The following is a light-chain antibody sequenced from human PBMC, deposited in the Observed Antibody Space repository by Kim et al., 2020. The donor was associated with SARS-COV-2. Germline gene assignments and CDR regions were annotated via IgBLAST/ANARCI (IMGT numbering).Light chain of an antibody. CDR3: QQRGSWPPALT. V-gene: IGKV3-11*01. CDR2: DAA. CDR1: HNVDIS. J-gene: IGKJ4*01. Sequence: PGESATVTCSASHNVDISLAWYQQTPGQAPRLLIYDAAMRAAGIPDGFSGSGSGTDFTLTIGSLAPEDFAIYYCQQRGSWPPALTFGGGTKVDIK.